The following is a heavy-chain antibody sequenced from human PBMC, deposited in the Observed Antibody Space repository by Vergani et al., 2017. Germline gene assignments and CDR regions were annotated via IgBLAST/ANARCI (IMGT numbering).Heavy chain of an antibody. CDR3: AREDVRYFDSYGYMAGSFDP. CDR2: VYTSGMT. D-gene: IGHD3-22*01. CDR1: GGSINTGAYY. V-gene: IGHV4-61*02. J-gene: IGHJ5*02. Sequence: QVQLQESGPRLVRPSQTLSLTCTVSGGSINTGAYYWSWIRQPAGKGLEWIGRVYTSGMTNYNPSLKSRVTILVDRSKSQLSLKLTSVTVADTAVYYCAREDVRYFDSYGYMAGSFDPWGQGTLVTVSS.